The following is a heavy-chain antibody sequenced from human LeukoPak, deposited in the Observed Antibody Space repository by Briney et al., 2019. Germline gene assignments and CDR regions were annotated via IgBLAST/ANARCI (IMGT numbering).Heavy chain of an antibody. D-gene: IGHD3/OR15-3a*01. CDR1: GYTFTGYY. CDR2: INPKSGDT. CDR3: ARDLLDATAFIL. Sequence: ASVKVSCKASGYTFTGYYMHWVRQAPGQGLEWMGWINPKSGDTNYAQKFQGRVTMTRDTSISTAYMELSRLRSDDTAVYYCARDLLDATAFILWGQGTLVTVSS. J-gene: IGHJ4*02. V-gene: IGHV1-2*02.